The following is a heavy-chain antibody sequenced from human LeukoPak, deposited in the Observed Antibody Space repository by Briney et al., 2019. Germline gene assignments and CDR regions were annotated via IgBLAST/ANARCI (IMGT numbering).Heavy chain of an antibody. CDR1: GYSFTSYW. Sequence: GESLKISCKGSGYSFTSYWIVCVRQMPGKGLEWMGIIYPGDSDTRYSPSFQGQVTISADKSISTAYLQWSSLRASDTAMYFCARGLQNYFYGMDVWGQGTTVTVSS. CDR2: IYPGDSDT. V-gene: IGHV5-51*01. CDR3: ARGLQNYFYGMDV. D-gene: IGHD2-15*01. J-gene: IGHJ6*02.